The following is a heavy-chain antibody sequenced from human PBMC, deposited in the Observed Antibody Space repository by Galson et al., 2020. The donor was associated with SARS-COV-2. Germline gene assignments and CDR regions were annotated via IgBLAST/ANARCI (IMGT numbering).Heavy chain of an antibody. CDR3: ATLIAVAGTLDY. D-gene: IGHD6-19*01. Sequence: ASVKVSCKVSGYTLTELSMHWVRRAPGKGLEWMGGFDPEDGETIYAQKFQGRVTMTEDTSTDTAYMELSSLRSEDTAVYYCATLIAVAGTLDYWGQGTLVTVSS. J-gene: IGHJ4*02. CDR2: FDPEDGET. V-gene: IGHV1-24*01. CDR1: GYTLTELS.